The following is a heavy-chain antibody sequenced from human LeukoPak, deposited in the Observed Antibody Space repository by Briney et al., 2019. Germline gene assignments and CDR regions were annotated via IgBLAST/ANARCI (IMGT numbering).Heavy chain of an antibody. CDR1: GGSVSSGSYY. V-gene: IGHV4-61*01. J-gene: IGHJ2*01. Sequence: SETLSLTCTVSGGSVSSGSYYWSWIRQPPGKGLEWIGHIYYSGSTNYNPSLKSRVTISVDTSKNQFSLKLSSVTAADTAVYYCARDPQGYFDLWGRGTLVTVSS. CDR2: IYYSGST. CDR3: ARDPQGYFDL.